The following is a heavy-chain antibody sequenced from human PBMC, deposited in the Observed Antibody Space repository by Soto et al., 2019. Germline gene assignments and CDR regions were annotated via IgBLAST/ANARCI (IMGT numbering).Heavy chain of an antibody. V-gene: IGHV4-4*07. CDR1: GGSIRSYY. Sequence: PSETLSLTCTVSGGSIRSYYWSWIRQPAGKGLEWTGRIYTSGSTNYNPSLKSRVTMSVDTSKNQFSLKLRPVTAADTAVSSCARGQYYGDSSGVHDAFVIWGLGTMVTVSS. J-gene: IGHJ3*02. CDR2: IYTSGST. CDR3: ARGQYYGDSSGVHDAFVI. D-gene: IGHD3-22*01.